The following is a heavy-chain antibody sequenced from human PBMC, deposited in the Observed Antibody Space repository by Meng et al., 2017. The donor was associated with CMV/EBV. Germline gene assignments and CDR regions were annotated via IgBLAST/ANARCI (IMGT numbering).Heavy chain of an antibody. CDR1: GFTFSSYW. D-gene: IGHD2-2*01. J-gene: IGHJ4*02. Sequence: GGSLRLSCAASGFTFSSYWMSWVRQAPGKGLEWVANIKQDGSEKYYVDSVKGRFTISRDNAKNSLYLQMNSLRAEDTAVYYCAINAYVVVPAATDYFDYWGQGTLVTVSS. V-gene: IGHV3-7*01. CDR2: IKQDGSEK. CDR3: AINAYVVVPAATDYFDY.